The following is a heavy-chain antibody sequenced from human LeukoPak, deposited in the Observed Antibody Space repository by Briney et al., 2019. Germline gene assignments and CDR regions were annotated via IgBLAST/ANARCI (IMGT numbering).Heavy chain of an antibody. CDR1: GYTFTSYA. CDR3: AGDVVVAATLFDY. V-gene: IGHV1-3*01. Sequence: ASVKVSCKASGYTFTSYAMHWVRQAPGQRLEWMGWINAGNGNTKYSQKFQGRVTMTTDTSTSSAYMELRSLRSDDTAVYYCAGDVVVAATLFDYWGQGTLVTVSS. D-gene: IGHD2-15*01. J-gene: IGHJ4*02. CDR2: INAGNGNT.